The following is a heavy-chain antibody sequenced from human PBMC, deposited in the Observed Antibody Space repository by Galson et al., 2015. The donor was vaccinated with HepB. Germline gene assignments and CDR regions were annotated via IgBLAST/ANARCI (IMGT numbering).Heavy chain of an antibody. Sequence: PALVKPTQTLTLTCTFSGFSLSTSEMCVSWIRQPPGKALEWLALIDWDDDKYYSTSLKTRLTISKDTSKNQVVLTVTNMDPVDTATYYCARILRGSTTVHYYFDYWGQGALVTVSS. J-gene: IGHJ4*02. CDR3: ARILRGSTTVHYYFDY. CDR1: GFSLSTSEMC. CDR2: IDWDDDK. V-gene: IGHV2-70*13. D-gene: IGHD3-16*01.